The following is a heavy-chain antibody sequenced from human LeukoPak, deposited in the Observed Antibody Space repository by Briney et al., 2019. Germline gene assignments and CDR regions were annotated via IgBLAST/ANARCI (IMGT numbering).Heavy chain of an antibody. CDR1: GFASSTYS. CDR3: AKDRVPDNGWSFGM. D-gene: IGHD1-1*01. CDR2: IYGSGSKT. Sequence: RGSLRLSRVASGFASSTYSISSVRQAPGKGREWGSSIYGSGSKTFYADSVKGRFTISRDSSMATVFLEMNGLRVEDTALYYCAKDRVPDNGWSFGMWGQGTMVTVSA. V-gene: IGHV3-23*01. J-gene: IGHJ3*02.